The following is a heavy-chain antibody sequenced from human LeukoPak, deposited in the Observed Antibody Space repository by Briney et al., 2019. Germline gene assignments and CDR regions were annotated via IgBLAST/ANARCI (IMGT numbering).Heavy chain of an antibody. V-gene: IGHV4-34*01. CDR1: GGSFSGYY. Sequence: SETLSLTCAVYGGSFSGYYWSWIRQPPGKGLEWIGEINHSGSTNYNPSLKSRVTISADTSKNQFSLKLSSVTAADTAVYYCARGVSGVDPWGQGTLVTVSS. D-gene: IGHD1-26*01. CDR3: ARGVSGVDP. CDR2: INHSGST. J-gene: IGHJ5*02.